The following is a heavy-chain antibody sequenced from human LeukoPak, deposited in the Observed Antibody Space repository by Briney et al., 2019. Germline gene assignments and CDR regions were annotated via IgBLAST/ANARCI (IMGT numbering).Heavy chain of an antibody. CDR1: GFTFSNYW. CDR3: ARSGAGYSNNWYGGALDP. D-gene: IGHD6-13*01. CDR2: ISSDESIT. J-gene: IGHJ5*02. V-gene: IGHV3-74*01. Sequence: GGSLRLSCAASGFTFSNYWMHWVRQAPGKGLVWVSRISSDESITSYADSVKGRFTISRDNAKNTLYLQMNSLRAEDTAVYYCARSGAGYSNNWYGGALDPWGQGTLVTVSS.